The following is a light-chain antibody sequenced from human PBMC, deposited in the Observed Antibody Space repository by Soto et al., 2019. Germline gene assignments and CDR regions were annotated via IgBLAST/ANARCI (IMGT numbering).Light chain of an antibody. CDR1: SSDVGGYNL. V-gene: IGLV2-23*03. Sequence: QSALTQPASVSGSPGQSITISCTGTSSDVGGYNLVSWYQQHPGKAPKLMIYEGNKRPSGVSNRVSGSKSGNTAALTISGLQAEDEADYYCCSYAGSSTFVVFGGGTKLTVL. CDR3: CSYAGSSTFVV. J-gene: IGLJ2*01. CDR2: EGN.